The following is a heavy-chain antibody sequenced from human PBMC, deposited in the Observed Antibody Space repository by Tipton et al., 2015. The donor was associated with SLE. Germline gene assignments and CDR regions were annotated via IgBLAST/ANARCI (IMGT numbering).Heavy chain of an antibody. CDR1: GGSFSGYY. CDR3: ARSAEYFQD. J-gene: IGHJ1*01. CDR2: IYYSGNT. V-gene: IGHV4-59*01. Sequence: TLSLTCAVYGGSFSGYYWSWIRQPPGKGLEWIGFIYYSGNTYYNPSLKSRVRMSVDTSKNQISLKLNSVIAADTAVYYCARSAEYFQDWGQGTLVTVSS.